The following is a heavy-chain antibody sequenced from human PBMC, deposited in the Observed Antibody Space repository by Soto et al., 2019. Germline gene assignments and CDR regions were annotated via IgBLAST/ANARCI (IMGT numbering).Heavy chain of an antibody. CDR1: GVTFSSYA. CDR3: AKVIRNKGSSWYEENWFDP. J-gene: IGHJ5*02. Sequence: GGSLRLSCAASGVTFSSYAMSWVRQAPGKWLEWVSAISGSGGSTYYADSVKGRFTISRDNSKNTLYLQMNSLRAEDTAVYYCAKVIRNKGSSWYEENWFDPWGQGTLVTVSS. D-gene: IGHD6-13*01. V-gene: IGHV3-23*01. CDR2: ISGSGGST.